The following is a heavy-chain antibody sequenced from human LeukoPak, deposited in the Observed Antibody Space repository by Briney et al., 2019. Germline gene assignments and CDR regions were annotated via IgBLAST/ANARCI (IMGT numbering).Heavy chain of an antibody. CDR3: ARGGRWLQSSFDY. V-gene: IGHV4-59*12. Sequence: SETLSLTCSVSGGSISGYFWSWIRQSPGKRLEWIGYIYNNETAKYNPSLRSRVTISVDTSKNQFSLKLSSVTAADTAVYYCARGGRWLQSSFDYWGQGTLVTVSS. CDR1: GGSISGYF. J-gene: IGHJ4*02. CDR2: IYNNETA. D-gene: IGHD5-24*01.